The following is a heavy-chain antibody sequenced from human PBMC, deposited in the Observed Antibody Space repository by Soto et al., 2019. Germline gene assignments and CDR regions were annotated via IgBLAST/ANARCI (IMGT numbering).Heavy chain of an antibody. D-gene: IGHD2-15*01. Sequence: QVQLVESGGGVVQPGRSLRLSCAASGFTFSSYGMHWVRQAPGKGLEWVAVISYDGSNKYYADFVKGRFTISRDNSKNTLYLQMNSLRAEDTAVYYCAKDLVVVIVHGMDVWGQGTTVTVSS. CDR3: AKDLVVVIVHGMDV. J-gene: IGHJ6*02. CDR1: GFTFSSYG. V-gene: IGHV3-30*18. CDR2: ISYDGSNK.